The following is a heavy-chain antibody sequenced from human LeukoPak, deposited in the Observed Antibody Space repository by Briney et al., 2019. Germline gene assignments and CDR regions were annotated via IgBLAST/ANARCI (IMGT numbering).Heavy chain of an antibody. J-gene: IGHJ6*02. Sequence: SETLSLTCTVSGGSISSSSYYWGWIRQPPGKGLEWIGSIYYSGSTYYNPSLKSRVTISVDTSKNQFSLKRSSVTAADTAVYYCARQVGPLGYCSSTSCYYYGMDVWGQGTTVTVSS. CDR3: ARQVGPLGYCSSTSCYYYGMDV. CDR2: IYYSGST. D-gene: IGHD2-2*01. V-gene: IGHV4-39*01. CDR1: GGSISSSSYY.